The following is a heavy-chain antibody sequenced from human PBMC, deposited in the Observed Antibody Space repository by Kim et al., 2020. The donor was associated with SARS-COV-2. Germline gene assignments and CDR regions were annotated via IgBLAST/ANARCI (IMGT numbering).Heavy chain of an antibody. D-gene: IGHD3-22*01. CDR3: ARESLYYDSSIYCIDY. J-gene: IGHJ4*02. Sequence: SVKVSCKVSGGIFTSYIVTWVRQAPGQGLEWMGRIITFSGTANYAQRFQGRVTITADRSTRTAFMEMSSLTSDDTAVYYCARESLYYDSSIYCIDYWGQGTLVTVSS. CDR2: IITFSGTA. V-gene: IGHV1-69*08. CDR1: GGIFTSYI.